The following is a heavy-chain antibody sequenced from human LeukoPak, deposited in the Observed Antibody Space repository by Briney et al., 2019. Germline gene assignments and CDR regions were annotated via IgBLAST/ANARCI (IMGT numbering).Heavy chain of an antibody. D-gene: IGHD6-13*01. Sequence: ASVKVSCKVSGYTLTELSMHWVRQAPGKGLEWMGGFDPEDGETIYAQKFQGRVTMTEDTSTDTAYMELSSLRSEDTAVYYCARDQSSSWYVTPPYFDYWGQGTLVTVSS. CDR2: FDPEDGET. V-gene: IGHV1-24*01. CDR3: ARDQSSSWYVTPPYFDY. J-gene: IGHJ4*02. CDR1: GYTLTELS.